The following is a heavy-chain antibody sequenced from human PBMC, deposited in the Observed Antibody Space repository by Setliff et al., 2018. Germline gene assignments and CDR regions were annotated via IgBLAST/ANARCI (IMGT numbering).Heavy chain of an antibody. J-gene: IGHJ4*02. CDR3: ARGRNVAARLLDS. Sequence: PSETLSLTCAAYGGTFSDYHWTWIRQSPEKGLEWIGEINHRGNTYYNPSFEGRLALSVDASMNQFSLRLNSVTAADTAVYYCARGRNVAARLLDSWGQGARVTVSS. V-gene: IGHV4-34*01. CDR1: GGTFSDYH. D-gene: IGHD6-6*01. CDR2: INHRGNT.